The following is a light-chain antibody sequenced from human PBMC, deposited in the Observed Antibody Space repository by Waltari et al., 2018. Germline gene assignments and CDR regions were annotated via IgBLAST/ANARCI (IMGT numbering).Light chain of an antibody. V-gene: IGKV4-1*01. CDR1: QSVLYSSNNKKY. J-gene: IGKJ3*01. CDR3: QQYYSTPFT. CDR2: WAS. Sequence: DIVMTQSPDSLAVSRGERATINCKSSQSVLYSSNNKKYLAWHQQKPGQPPKLLIYWASTRESGVPDRFSGSGSGTDFTLTISSLQAEDVAVYYCQQYYSTPFTFGPGTKVDIK.